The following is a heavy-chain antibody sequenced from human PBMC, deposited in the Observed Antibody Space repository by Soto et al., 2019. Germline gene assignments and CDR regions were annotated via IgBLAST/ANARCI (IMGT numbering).Heavy chain of an antibody. V-gene: IGHV4-39*01. Sequence: SETLSLTCTVSGGSISSSSYYWGWIRQPPGKGLEWIGSIYYSGRTYYNPSLKSRVTLYVDTSKNQFSLKLSSVTAADTAVYYCARPVKRGSSGWWYFDYWGQGTLVTVSS. CDR3: ARPVKRGSSGWWYFDY. CDR1: GGSISSSSYY. D-gene: IGHD6-19*01. CDR2: IYYSGRT. J-gene: IGHJ4*02.